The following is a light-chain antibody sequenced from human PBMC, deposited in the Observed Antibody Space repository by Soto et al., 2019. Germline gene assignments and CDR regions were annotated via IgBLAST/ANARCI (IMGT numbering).Light chain of an antibody. CDR3: AVWDDSLSGVV. J-gene: IGLJ2*01. V-gene: IGLV1-47*02. CDR1: TSNVGSNL. CDR2: NDY. Sequence: QSVLAQPPSAAGTPGQRVTISCSGSTSNVGSNLASWYQQLPGSAPKLLIYNDYERPSGVPDRFSGSKSGTSASLGISGLRSEDDADYSCAVWDDSLSGVVFGGGTKLTGL.